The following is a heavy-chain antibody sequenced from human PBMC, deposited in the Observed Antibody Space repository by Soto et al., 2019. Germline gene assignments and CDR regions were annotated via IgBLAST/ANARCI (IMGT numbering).Heavy chain of an antibody. CDR3: ARDLGFLGGFDY. CDR1: GYTFTSYV. D-gene: IGHD3-3*01. CDR2: INAGNGNT. Sequence: ASVKVSCKASGYTFTSYVMHWVRQAPGQRLEWMGWINAGNGNTKYSQKFQGRVTITRDTSASTAYMELSSLRSEDTAVYYCARDLGFLGGFDYWGQGTLVTVSS. J-gene: IGHJ4*02. V-gene: IGHV1-3*01.